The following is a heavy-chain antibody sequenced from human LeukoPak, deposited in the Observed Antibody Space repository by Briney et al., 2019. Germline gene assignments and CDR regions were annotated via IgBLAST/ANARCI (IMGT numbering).Heavy chain of an antibody. Sequence: SETLSLTCTVFGGSISSYYWSWIRQPPGKGLEWIGYIYYSGSTNYNPSLKSRVTISVDTSKNQFSLKLSSVTAADTAVYYCASTALRYCSGGSCYSGEKFDYWGQGTLVTVSS. V-gene: IGHV4-59*01. J-gene: IGHJ4*02. CDR2: IYYSGST. CDR3: ASTALRYCSGGSCYSGEKFDY. CDR1: GGSISSYY. D-gene: IGHD2-15*01.